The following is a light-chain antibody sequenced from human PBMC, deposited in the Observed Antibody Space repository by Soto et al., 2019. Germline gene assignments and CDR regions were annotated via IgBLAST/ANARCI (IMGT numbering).Light chain of an antibody. CDR2: EVN. J-gene: IGLJ1*01. Sequence: LTQPASVSGSPGQSITISCTGTNSDVGGYNYVSWYQQHPGKAPKLMIYEVNNRPSGVSNRFSGSKSGNTASLTISGLQAEDEADYYCSSFTITTTLYVFGTGTKVTVL. V-gene: IGLV2-14*01. CDR3: SSFTITTTLYV. CDR1: NSDVGGYNY.